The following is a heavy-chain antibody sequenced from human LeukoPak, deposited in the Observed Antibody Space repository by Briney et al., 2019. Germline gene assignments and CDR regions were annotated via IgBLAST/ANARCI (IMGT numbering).Heavy chain of an antibody. D-gene: IGHD6-19*01. V-gene: IGHV4-59*01. J-gene: IGHJ4*02. CDR1: DYSISSYF. CDR2: IYNSGST. CDR3: ARGRIAVAGVFDY. Sequence: SETLSLTCTVSDYSISSYFWSWIRQPPGKGLEWIGYIYNSGSTKYNPPLKSRVTILVDTSKNQFSLKLSSVTAADTAVYYCARGRIAVAGVFDYWGQGTLVTVSS.